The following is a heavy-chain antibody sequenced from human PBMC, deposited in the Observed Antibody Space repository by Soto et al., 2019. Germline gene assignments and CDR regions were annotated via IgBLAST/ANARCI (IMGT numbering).Heavy chain of an antibody. CDR2: IYYSGST. Sequence: QLQESGPGLVKPSETLSLTCTVSGGSISDNSYYWGWIRQAPGKGLEWIASIYYSGSTHYNLSLKSRVTISVDTSKDQFSLKMRSVTAADTAVYYCARHSGDGYTYGSPQDWFDPWGQGTLVTVSS. J-gene: IGHJ5*02. V-gene: IGHV4-39*01. CDR1: GGSISDNSYY. D-gene: IGHD5-18*01. CDR3: ARHSGDGYTYGSPQDWFDP.